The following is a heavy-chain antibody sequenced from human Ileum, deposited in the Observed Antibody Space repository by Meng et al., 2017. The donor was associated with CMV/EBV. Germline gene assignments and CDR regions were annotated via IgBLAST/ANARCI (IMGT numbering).Heavy chain of an antibody. V-gene: IGHV1-18*01. Sequence: AKTPGASGRGSCKSSGYPLTNSGITWVRQAPGQGLEWMGWINTYNDNSNSAQKFQDRFTMTKDTSTRTAHMELRSLTSDDTAVYYCARVQLSGVFDYWSQGTLVTVSS. CDR1: GYPLTNSG. J-gene: IGHJ4*02. D-gene: IGHD1-26*01. CDR2: INTYNDNS. CDR3: ARVQLSGVFDY.